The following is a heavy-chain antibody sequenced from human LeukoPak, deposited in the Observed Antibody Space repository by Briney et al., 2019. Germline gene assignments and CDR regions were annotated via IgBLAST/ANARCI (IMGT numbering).Heavy chain of an antibody. CDR2: ISGSGGST. J-gene: IGHJ4*02. CDR1: GFTFSSYA. D-gene: IGHD3-9*01. Sequence: PGGSLRLSCAASGFTFSSYAMSWVRQAPGKGLEWVSAISGSGGSTYYADSVKGRFTISRDNSKNTLYLQMNSLRAEDTAVYYCAKGYADYDILTGWNYWGQGTLVTVSS. V-gene: IGHV3-23*01. CDR3: AKGYADYDILTGWNY.